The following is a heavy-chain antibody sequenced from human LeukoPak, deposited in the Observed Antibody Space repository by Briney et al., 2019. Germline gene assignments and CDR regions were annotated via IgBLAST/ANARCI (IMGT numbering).Heavy chain of an antibody. CDR3: ARRLGYCSSTSCKTSDY. V-gene: IGHV3-7*03. Sequence: GGSLRLSCAASGFTFSSYWMSWVRQAPGKGLEWVANIKQDGSEKYYVDSVKGRFTISRDNAKNSLYLQMNSLRAEDTAVYYCARRLGYCSSTSCKTSDYWGQGTLVTVSS. CDR2: IKQDGSEK. CDR1: GFTFSSYW. J-gene: IGHJ4*02. D-gene: IGHD2-2*01.